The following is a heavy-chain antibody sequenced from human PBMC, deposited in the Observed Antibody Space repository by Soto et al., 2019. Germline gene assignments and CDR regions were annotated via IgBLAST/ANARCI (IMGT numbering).Heavy chain of an antibody. J-gene: IGHJ3*01. Sequence: GGSLRLSCAASGFTFSSYAMSWVRQAPGKGLEWVSAIRINGGNTYYADSVKGRFTISRDNAKNTLYLQMNSLRAEDEAVDYCAKDRPNFRAGVGADDFDLWGQGTMVTVSS. D-gene: IGHD3-10*01. CDR2: IRINGGNT. V-gene: IGHV3-23*01. CDR3: AKDRPNFRAGVGADDFDL. CDR1: GFTFSSYA.